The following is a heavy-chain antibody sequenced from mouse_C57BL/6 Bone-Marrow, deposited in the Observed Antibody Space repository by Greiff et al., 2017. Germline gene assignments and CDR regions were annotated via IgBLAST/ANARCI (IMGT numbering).Heavy chain of an antibody. V-gene: IGHV1-53*01. CDR2: INPSNGGT. D-gene: IGHD1-1*01. J-gene: IGHJ2*01. CDR1: GYTFTSYW. CDR3: ARRTYYYGSSYSRDYFDY. Sequence: QVQLQQPGTELVKPGASVKLSCKASGYTFTSYWMHWVKQRPGQGLEWIGNINPSNGGTNYNEKFKSKATLTVDKSSSTAYMQLSSLTSEDSAVYYCARRTYYYGSSYSRDYFDYWGQGTTLTVSS.